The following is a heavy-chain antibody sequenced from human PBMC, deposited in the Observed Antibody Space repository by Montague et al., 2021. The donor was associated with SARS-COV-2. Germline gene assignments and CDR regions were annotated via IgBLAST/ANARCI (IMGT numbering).Heavy chain of an antibody. Sequence: SETLSLTCTVSGGSFSSDNYVWGWIRQPPGKGLEWIGSIYFSGGTFYNPSLKSRVTISVDTSRNQFSLKLISVAAADTAVYYCARQAPVDTGVFGTGGWFDAWGQGALVTVSS. D-gene: IGHD5-18*01. CDR3: ARQAPVDTGVFGTGGWFDA. J-gene: IGHJ5*02. CDR2: IYFSGGT. CDR1: GGSFSSDNYV. V-gene: IGHV4-39*01.